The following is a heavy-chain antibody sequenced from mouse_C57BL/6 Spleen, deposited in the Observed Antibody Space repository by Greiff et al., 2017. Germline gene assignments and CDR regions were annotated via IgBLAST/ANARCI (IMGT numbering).Heavy chain of an antibody. J-gene: IGHJ2*01. CDR2: ISSGGSYT. CDR3: ARHEEELDY. CDR1: GFTFSSYG. V-gene: IGHV5-6*01. Sequence: EVQVVESGGDLVKPGGSLKLSCAASGFTFSSYGMSWVRQTPDKRLEWVATISSGGSYTYYPDSVKGRFTISRDNAKNTLYLQMSSLKSEDTAMYYCARHEEELDYWGQGTTLTVSS.